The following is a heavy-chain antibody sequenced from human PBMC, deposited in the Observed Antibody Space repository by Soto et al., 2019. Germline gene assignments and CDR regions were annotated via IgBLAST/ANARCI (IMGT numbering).Heavy chain of an antibody. J-gene: IGHJ4*02. CDR2: IYYSGTT. CDR3: ARVVSGSYLDY. D-gene: IGHD1-26*01. Sequence: QVQLHESGPGLVKASQTLSLTCTVSGGTITTGGHFWSWIRQYPGKGLEWIGYIYYSGTTHYNPSLKSRVTISIDTSKNQFSLNLSSVTAADTAVYYCARVVSGSYLDYWGQGTLVTVSS. V-gene: IGHV4-31*03. CDR1: GGTITTGGHF.